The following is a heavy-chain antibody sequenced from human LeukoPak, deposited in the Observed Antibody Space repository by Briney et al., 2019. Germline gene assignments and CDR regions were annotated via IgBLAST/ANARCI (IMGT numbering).Heavy chain of an antibody. V-gene: IGHV3-49*04. J-gene: IGHJ3*02. D-gene: IGHD5-18*01. Sequence: PGRSLRLSCTASGFTFGDYAMSWVRQAPGKGLEWVGFIRSKAYGGTTEYAASVKGRFTISRDDSKSIAYLQMNSLKTEDRAVYYCGCGYSYGTDAFDIWGQGTMVTVSS. CDR3: GCGYSYGTDAFDI. CDR1: GFTFGDYA. CDR2: IRSKAYGGTT.